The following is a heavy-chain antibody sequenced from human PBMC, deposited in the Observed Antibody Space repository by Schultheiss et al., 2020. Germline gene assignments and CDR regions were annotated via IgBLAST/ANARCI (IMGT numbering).Heavy chain of an antibody. J-gene: IGHJ4*02. CDR3: ARDRSFDY. Sequence: SQTLSRTCTVSGGSISSYYWSWIRQPPGKGLEWIGYIYSSGSTNYNPSLKSRVTISVDTSKNQFSLKLSSVTAADTAVYYCARDRSFDYWGQGTLVTVSS. CDR2: IYSSGST. V-gene: IGHV4-59*01. D-gene: IGHD3-10*01. CDR1: GGSISSYY.